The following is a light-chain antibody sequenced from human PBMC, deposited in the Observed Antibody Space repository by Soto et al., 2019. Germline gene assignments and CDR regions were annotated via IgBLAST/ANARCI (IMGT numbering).Light chain of an antibody. Sequence: EIVLTQSPATLSLSPGERATLSCRASQSVSRYLAWYQQKPGQAPRVLIYDASNRATGIPARFSGSGSGTDFTLTISSLEPEDFAVYYCQQRSNRPLTFGRGTKVEIK. CDR1: QSVSRY. J-gene: IGKJ4*01. CDR2: DAS. CDR3: QQRSNRPLT. V-gene: IGKV3-11*01.